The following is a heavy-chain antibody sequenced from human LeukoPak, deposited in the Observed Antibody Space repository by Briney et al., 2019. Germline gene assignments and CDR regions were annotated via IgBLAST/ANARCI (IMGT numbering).Heavy chain of an antibody. J-gene: IGHJ4*02. D-gene: IGHD3-22*01. CDR1: GGSISSGSYY. CDR2: IYTSGST. CDR3: ARAVTFYYYDSSGQTSDYFDY. Sequence: SETLSLTCTVSGGSISSGSYYWSWIRQPAGKGLEWIGRIYTSGSTNYNPSLKSRVTISVDTSKNQFSLKLSSVTAADTAVYYCARAVTFYYYDSSGQTSDYFDYWGQGTLVTVSS. V-gene: IGHV4-61*02.